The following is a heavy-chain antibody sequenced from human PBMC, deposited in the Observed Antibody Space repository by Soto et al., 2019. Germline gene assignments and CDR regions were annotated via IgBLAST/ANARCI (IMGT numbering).Heavy chain of an antibody. J-gene: IGHJ6*02. CDR1: GCSISSSTW. CDR2: IYHSGST. Sequence: SEILSIASSVSGCSISSSTWWRWVRQPPGKGLEWIGEIYHSGSTNYNPSLKSRVTISVDKSKNQFSLKLSSVTAADTAVYYCARGFIGVTGTTDYYYGMDVWGQGTTVTVSS. V-gene: IGHV4-4*02. CDR3: ARGFIGVTGTTDYYYGMDV. D-gene: IGHD1-20*01.